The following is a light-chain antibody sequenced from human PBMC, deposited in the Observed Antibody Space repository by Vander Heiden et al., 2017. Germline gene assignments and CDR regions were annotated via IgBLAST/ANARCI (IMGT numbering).Light chain of an antibody. Sequence: DIQMTQPPSTLSASVGDRVTITCRASQSISSWLAWYQQKPGKAPKLLIYKASSLESGVPSRFSGSGSGTEFTLTISSLQPDDFATYYCQQDNSYSVTFGQGTKVEIK. CDR2: KAS. CDR1: QSISSW. J-gene: IGKJ1*01. V-gene: IGKV1-5*03. CDR3: QQDNSYSVT.